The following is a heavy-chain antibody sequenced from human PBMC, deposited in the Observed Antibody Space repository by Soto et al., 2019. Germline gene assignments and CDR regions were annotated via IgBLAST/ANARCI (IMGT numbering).Heavy chain of an antibody. CDR2: YSGST. CDR1: GGSIRSYY. J-gene: IGHJ4*02. D-gene: IGHD3-22*01. V-gene: IGHV4-59*01. CDR3: ARDQGGSSAYYDY. Sequence: QVQLQESGPGLVKPSETLSLTCTVSGGSIRSYYWSWIRQPPGKGLEWIGYSGSTNYNPSLKSRVTISVDMSKTQSSLKLSSVTAADTAVYYCARDQGGSSAYYDYWGQGTLVTVSS.